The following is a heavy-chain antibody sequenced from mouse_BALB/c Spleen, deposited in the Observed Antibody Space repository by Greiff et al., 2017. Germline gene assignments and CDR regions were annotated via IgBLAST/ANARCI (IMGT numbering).Heavy chain of an antibody. J-gene: IGHJ1*01. Sequence: QVQLKESGAELAKPGASVKMSCKASGYTFTSYWMHWVKQRPGQGLEWIGYINPSTGYTEYNQKFKDKATLTADKSSSTAYMQLSSLTSEDSAVYYCARYVGNYNWYFDVWGAGTTVTVSS. CDR3: ARYVGNYNWYFDV. CDR1: GYTFTSYW. D-gene: IGHD2-1*01. V-gene: IGHV1-7*01. CDR2: INPSTGYT.